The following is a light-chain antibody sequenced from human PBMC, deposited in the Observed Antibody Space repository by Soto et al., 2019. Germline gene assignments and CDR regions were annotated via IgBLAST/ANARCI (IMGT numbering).Light chain of an antibody. J-gene: IGLJ3*02. CDR1: SGSVSTSYY. V-gene: IGLV8-61*01. Sequence: QTVVTQEPSFSVSPGGTGTLTCGLSSGSVSTSYYPSWYQQTPGQAPRTLIYSTNTRSSGVPDRFSGSILGNKAALTITGAQADDESDYYCVLYMGSGAWVFGGGTKLTVL. CDR3: VLYMGSGAWV. CDR2: STN.